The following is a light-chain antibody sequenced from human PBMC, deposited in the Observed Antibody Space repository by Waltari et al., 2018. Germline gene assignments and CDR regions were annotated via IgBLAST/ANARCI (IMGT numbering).Light chain of an antibody. CDR1: SLTISY. V-gene: IGLV3-19*01. J-gene: IGLJ2*01. Sequence: SDMTQDHAVAEDLGQTVRIPCLGHSLTISYASWYQQKPEQAPILVIYNYNNRPSGVPHRFSGSSSGNTASLTITATQAEAEADYYCHSRYTSDNHLFGGGTKLTVL. CDR3: HSRYTSDNHL. CDR2: NYN.